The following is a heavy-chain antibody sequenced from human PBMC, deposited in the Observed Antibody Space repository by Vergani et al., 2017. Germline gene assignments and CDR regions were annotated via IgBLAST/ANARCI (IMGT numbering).Heavy chain of an antibody. CDR3: ASLRTTGTDYYYYXMDV. D-gene: IGHD1-1*01. Sequence: QVQLVQSGAEVKKPGSSVKVSCKASGGTFSSYAISWVRQAPGQGLEWMGGIIPIFGTANYAQKFQGRVTITADESTSTAYMELSSLRSEDTAVYYCASLRTTGTDYYYYXMDVWGKGTTVTVSS. V-gene: IGHV1-69*01. CDR2: IIPIFGTA. CDR1: GGTFSSYA. J-gene: IGHJ6*03.